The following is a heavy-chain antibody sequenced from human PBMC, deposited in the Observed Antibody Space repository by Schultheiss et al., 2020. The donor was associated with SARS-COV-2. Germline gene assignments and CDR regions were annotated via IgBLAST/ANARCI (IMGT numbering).Heavy chain of an antibody. J-gene: IGHJ4*02. CDR1: GGSFSGYY. CDR3: TTRGMLYSPPYYFDY. Sequence: SETLSLTCAVYGGSFSGYYWSWIRQPPGKGLEWIGEIYHSGSTNYNPSLKSRVTISVDKSKNQFSLKLSSVTAADTAVYYCTTRGMLYSPPYYFDYWGQGTLVTVSS. CDR2: IYHSGST. D-gene: IGHD2-8*01. V-gene: IGHV4-34*03.